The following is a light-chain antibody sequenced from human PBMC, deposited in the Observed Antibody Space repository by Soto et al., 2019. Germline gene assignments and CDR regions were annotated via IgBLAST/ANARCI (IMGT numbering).Light chain of an antibody. CDR1: RSDVGSYNY. Sequence: QSALTPPPSASGSPGQSVTISCTGTRSDVGSYNYVSWYQQHPGKAPKLMIYEVSKRPSGVPDRFSGSKSGNTASLTVSGLQAEDEADYYCSSYAGSTYLAVFGTGTKVTVL. CDR2: EVS. V-gene: IGLV2-8*01. CDR3: SSYAGSTYLAV. J-gene: IGLJ1*01.